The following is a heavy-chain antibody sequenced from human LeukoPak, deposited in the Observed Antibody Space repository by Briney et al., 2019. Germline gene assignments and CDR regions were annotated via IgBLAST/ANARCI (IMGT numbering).Heavy chain of an antibody. J-gene: IGHJ5*02. V-gene: IGHV4-34*01. CDR2: INHSGST. D-gene: IGHD6-19*01. CDR1: GGSFSGYY. Sequence: SETLSLTCAVYGGSFSGYYWSWIRQPPGKGLEWIGEINHSGSTNYNPSLKSRVTISVDTSKNQFSLKLSSVTAAATAVYYCARHSKQWLVRWWFDPWGQGTLVTVSS. CDR3: ARHSKQWLVRWWFDP.